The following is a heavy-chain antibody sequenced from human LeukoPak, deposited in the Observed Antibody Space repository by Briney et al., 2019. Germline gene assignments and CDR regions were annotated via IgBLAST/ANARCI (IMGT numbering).Heavy chain of an antibody. CDR1: GGSISSYY. D-gene: IGHD3-22*01. CDR3: ASGYYDSSATAGY. CDR2: IYYSGST. J-gene: IGHJ4*02. Sequence: SETLSLTCTVSGGSISSYYWSWIRQPPGKGLEWIGYIYYSGSTNYNPSLKSRVTISVDTSKNQFSLKLSSVTAADTAVYYCASGYYDSSATAGYWGQGTLVTVSS. V-gene: IGHV4-59*12.